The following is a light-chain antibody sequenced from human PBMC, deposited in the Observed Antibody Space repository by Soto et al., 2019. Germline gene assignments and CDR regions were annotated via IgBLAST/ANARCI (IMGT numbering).Light chain of an antibody. CDR1: QSVNTN. CDR3: QQRATWPPLIT. J-gene: IGKJ3*01. Sequence: EIVLTKSPATLSLSPGERATLSCRTSQSVNTNFACYQQKPGQAPRLLIYDISNRATGIPDSFSGSGSGTDFTLTISSLEPVDLTVSSCQQRATWPPLITVVPGTKVEMK. CDR2: DIS. V-gene: IGKV3-11*01.